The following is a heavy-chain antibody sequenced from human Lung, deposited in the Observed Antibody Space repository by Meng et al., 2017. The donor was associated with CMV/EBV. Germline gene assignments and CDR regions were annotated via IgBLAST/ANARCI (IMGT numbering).Heavy chain of an antibody. Sequence: GASXIISCAGSGYFFSNSWIGWVRQMPGKELEFMGIIYPVDFDTRYSPFFRSQVTISAEKSINTAYHQWSALKSSDTTVYYCAILPWRRAAGAGTPRGCLDYWXQGTXVTVDS. V-gene: IGHV5-51*01. CDR1: GYFFSNSW. J-gene: IGHJ4*02. D-gene: IGHD6-13*01. CDR3: AILPWRRAAGAGTPRGCLDY. CDR2: IYPVDFDT.